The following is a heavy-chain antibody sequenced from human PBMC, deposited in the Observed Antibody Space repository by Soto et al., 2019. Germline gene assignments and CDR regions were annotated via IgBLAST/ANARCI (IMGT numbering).Heavy chain of an antibody. Sequence: QVQLMQSGAEIKKPGSSVKVSCKTSGDNFKKNVFTWVRQAPGQGLEWMGGTIPAIGKTHYIEKFQGRVTITVDDGTRTVYMEVRELTSEDTAIYYCARGPFRPSAMDVWGQGTTVTVSS. D-gene: IGHD3-10*01. CDR1: GDNFKKNV. V-gene: IGHV1-69*01. CDR2: TIPAIGKT. J-gene: IGHJ6*02. CDR3: ARGPFRPSAMDV.